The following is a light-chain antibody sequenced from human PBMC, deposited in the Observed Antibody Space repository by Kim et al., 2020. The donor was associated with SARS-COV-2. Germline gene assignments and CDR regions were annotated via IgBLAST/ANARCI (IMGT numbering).Light chain of an antibody. CDR1: SLRTYY. CDR3: NSRDNNDNVL. CDR2: GKN. J-gene: IGLJ2*01. Sequence: VAWGQTVRITCQGDSLRTYYATWFQQKPGQAPIVVFYGKNNRPSGIPDRFSGSSSGNTASLTITATQAGDEADYYCNSRDNNDNVLFGGGTRLTVL. V-gene: IGLV3-19*01.